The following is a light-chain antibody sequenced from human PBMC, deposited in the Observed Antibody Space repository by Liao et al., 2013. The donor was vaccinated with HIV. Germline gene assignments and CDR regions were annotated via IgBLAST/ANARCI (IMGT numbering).Light chain of an antibody. Sequence: SYEVTQPPSVSVSPGQTAIITCSGDKLGYKYTCWYQQKPGQSPVLLIYRDTKRPSGIPERFSGSNSGNTATLTISGTQAMDEADYYCQTWDITTVVFGGGTKLTVL. V-gene: IGLV3-1*01. CDR1: KLGYKY. J-gene: IGLJ2*01. CDR2: RDT. CDR3: QTWDITTVV.